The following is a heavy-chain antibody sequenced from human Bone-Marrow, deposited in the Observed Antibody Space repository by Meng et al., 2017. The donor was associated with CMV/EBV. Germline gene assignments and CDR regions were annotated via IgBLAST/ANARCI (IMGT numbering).Heavy chain of an antibody. D-gene: IGHD2/OR15-2a*01. CDR1: GFTFSSYW. CDR3: ARPHLSAYYYYGMDV. Sequence: GESLKISCAASGFTFSSYWMHWVRQAPGKGLVWVSHIHSDGRRITYADSVKGRFTISRDNAKNTLHLEMNSLRAEDTAVYYCARPHLSAYYYYGMDVWGQGTTVTVSS. J-gene: IGHJ6*01. V-gene: IGHV3-74*03. CDR2: IHSDGRRI.